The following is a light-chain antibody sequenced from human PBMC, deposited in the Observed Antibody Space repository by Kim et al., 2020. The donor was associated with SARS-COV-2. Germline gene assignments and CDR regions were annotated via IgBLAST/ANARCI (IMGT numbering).Light chain of an antibody. CDR1: RVGTNY. CDR3: NSRDSSAFVG. CDR2: GKD. Sequence: VAVGQTVSITCQGVRVGTNYVAWYQQRPGQAPVLVMYGKDKRPPGVPDRFCGASAGNTASLTITGAQAEDEADYYCNSRDSSAFVGFGGGTQLTVL. J-gene: IGLJ2*01. V-gene: IGLV3-19*01.